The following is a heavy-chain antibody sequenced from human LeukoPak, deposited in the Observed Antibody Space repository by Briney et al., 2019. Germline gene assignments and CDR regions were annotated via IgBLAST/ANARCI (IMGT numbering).Heavy chain of an antibody. V-gene: IGHV3-7*01. Sequence: GGSLRLSCAASGLTFSSYWMSWVRQAPGKGLEWVANIKQDGSEKYYVDSVKGRFTISRDNAKNSLYLQMNSLRAEDTAVYYCASPRSITGNPIDYWGQGTLVTVSS. CDR1: GLTFSSYW. J-gene: IGHJ4*02. D-gene: IGHD1-20*01. CDR3: ASPRSITGNPIDY. CDR2: IKQDGSEK.